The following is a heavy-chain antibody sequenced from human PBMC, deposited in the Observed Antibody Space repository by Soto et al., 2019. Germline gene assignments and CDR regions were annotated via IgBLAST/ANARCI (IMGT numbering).Heavy chain of an antibody. Sequence: TGGSLRLSCAASGGPVSSNYMSWVRQAPGKGLEWVSVIYSGGSTYYADSVKGRFTISRDNSKNTLYLQMNSLRAEDTAVYYCARHGYNYGGGYFDYWGQGTLVTVSS. CDR3: ARHGYNYGGGYFDY. D-gene: IGHD5-18*01. V-gene: IGHV3-66*04. CDR1: GGPVSSNY. J-gene: IGHJ4*02. CDR2: IYSGGST.